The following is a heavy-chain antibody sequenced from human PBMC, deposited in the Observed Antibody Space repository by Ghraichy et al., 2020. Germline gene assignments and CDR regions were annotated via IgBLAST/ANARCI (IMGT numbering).Heavy chain of an antibody. D-gene: IGHD2-21*01. Sequence: SETLSLTCAVYGGSFSGYYWSWIRQPPGKGLEWIGEINHSGSTNYNPSLKSRVTISVDTSKNQFSLKLSSVTAADTAVYYCARGGSILSQGGDWFDPWGQGTLVTVSS. J-gene: IGHJ5*02. CDR3: ARGGSILSQGGDWFDP. CDR2: INHSGST. CDR1: GGSFSGYY. V-gene: IGHV4-34*01.